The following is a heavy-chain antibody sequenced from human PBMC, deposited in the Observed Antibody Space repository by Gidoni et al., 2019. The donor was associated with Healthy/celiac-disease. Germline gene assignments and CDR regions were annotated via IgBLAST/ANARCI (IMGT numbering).Heavy chain of an antibody. Sequence: QVQLVESGGGVVQPGRSLRLSCAASGFTFSSYGMHGVRQAPGKGLEWVSVIWYDGSNKYYADSVKGRFTISRDNSKNTLYLQMNSLRAEDTAVYYCASTDYGDREWYFDLWGRGTLVTVSS. CDR3: ASTDYGDREWYFDL. CDR2: IWYDGSNK. J-gene: IGHJ2*01. CDR1: GFTFSSYG. V-gene: IGHV3-33*01. D-gene: IGHD4-17*01.